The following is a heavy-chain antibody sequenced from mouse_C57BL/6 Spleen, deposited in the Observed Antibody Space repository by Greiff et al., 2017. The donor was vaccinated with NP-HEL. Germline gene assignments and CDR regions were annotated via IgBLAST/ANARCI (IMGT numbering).Heavy chain of an antibody. CDR2: IHPNSGST. D-gene: IGHD1-1*01. CDR1: GYTFTSYW. Sequence: QVHVKQPGAELVKPGASVKLSCKASGYTFTSYWMHWVKQRPGQGLEWIGMIHPNSGSTNYNEKFKSKATLTVDKSSSTAYMQLSSLTSEDSAVYYCAITTVVDYWGQGTTLTVSS. CDR3: AITTVVDY. J-gene: IGHJ2*01. V-gene: IGHV1-64*01.